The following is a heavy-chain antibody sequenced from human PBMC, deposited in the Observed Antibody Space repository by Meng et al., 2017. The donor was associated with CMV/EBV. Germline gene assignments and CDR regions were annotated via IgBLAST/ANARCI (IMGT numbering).Heavy chain of an antibody. CDR2: INPNSGGT. CDR3: ARDGSSSATDLVDY. CDR1: GYTFTGYY. V-gene: IGHV1-2*02. J-gene: IGHJ4*02. Sequence: GQRVQSGGEVEKPGASVKVACKASGYTFTGYYMHWVRQAPGQGLEWMGWINPNSGGTNYAQKFQGRVTMTRDTSISTAYMELSRLRSDDTAVYYCARDGSSSATDLVDYWGQGTLVTVSS. D-gene: IGHD6-6*01.